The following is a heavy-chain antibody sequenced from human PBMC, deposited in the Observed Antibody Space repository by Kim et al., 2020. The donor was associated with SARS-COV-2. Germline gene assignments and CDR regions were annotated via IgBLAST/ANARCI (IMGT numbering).Heavy chain of an antibody. CDR3: ARGGHSGNWFDP. J-gene: IGHJ5*02. V-gene: IGHV4-34*01. CDR2: INHSGST. Sequence: SETLSLTCAVYGVSFSGYYWSWIRQPPGKGLEWIGEINHSGSTNYNPSLKSRVTISVDTSKNQFSLKLSSVTAADTAVYYCARGGHSGNWFDPWGQGTLVTVSS. CDR1: GVSFSGYY. D-gene: IGHD5-12*01.